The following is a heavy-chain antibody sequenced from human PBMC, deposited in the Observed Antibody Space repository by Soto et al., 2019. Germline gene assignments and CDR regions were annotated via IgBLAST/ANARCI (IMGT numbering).Heavy chain of an antibody. CDR1: GFTFNSYW. Sequence: GGSLRLSCATSGFTFNSYWIHWVRQVPGEGLVWVARIEGSGTTTNYAESVRGRFTISRDFAKSTVFLQMDSLRVEDTAVYHCVRLGFVGEGDFWGQGIPVTVSS. V-gene: IGHV3-74*01. CDR2: IEGSGTTT. D-gene: IGHD1-26*01. J-gene: IGHJ4*02. CDR3: VRLGFVGEGDF.